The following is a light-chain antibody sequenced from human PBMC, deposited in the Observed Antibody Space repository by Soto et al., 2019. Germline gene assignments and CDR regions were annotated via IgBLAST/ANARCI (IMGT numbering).Light chain of an antibody. V-gene: IGLV2-8*01. CDR1: SSDVGGYNF. CDR2: EVS. J-gene: IGLJ1*01. CDR3: SSYAGSNNRYV. Sequence: QSALTQPPSASGSPGQSVTISCTGTSSDVGGYNFVSWYQQHPGKAPKLMIYEVSKRPSGVPDRFSGSKSDNTASLTVSGRQAEDEAAYYCSSYAGSNNRYVFGTGTKLTVL.